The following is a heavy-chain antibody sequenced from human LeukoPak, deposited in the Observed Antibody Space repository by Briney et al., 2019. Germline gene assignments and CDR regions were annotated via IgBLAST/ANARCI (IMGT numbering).Heavy chain of an antibody. Sequence: GGSLRLSCAASGFTFSNAWMSWVRQAPGKGLEWVGRIKSKTDGGTTDYAAPVKGRFTISRDDSKNTLYLQMNSLKTEDTAVYYCTTDLGTSGSYSDYWGQGTLVTVSS. D-gene: IGHD1-26*01. J-gene: IGHJ4*02. CDR1: GFTFSNAW. CDR2: IKSKTDGGTT. CDR3: TTDLGTSGSYSDY. V-gene: IGHV3-15*01.